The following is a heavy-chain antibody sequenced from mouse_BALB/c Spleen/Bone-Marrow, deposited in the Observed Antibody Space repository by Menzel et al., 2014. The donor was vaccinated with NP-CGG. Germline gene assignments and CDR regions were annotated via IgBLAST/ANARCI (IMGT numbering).Heavy chain of an antibody. V-gene: IGHV1S56*01. Sequence: VQLQQSGPELVKPGAPVRISCKASGYTFTSYYIHWVKQRPGQGLEWIGWIYPGNVNTKYNEKFKGKATLTADKSSSTAYMQLSSLTSEDSAVYFCARRYDDYFDYWGQGTTLTVSS. D-gene: IGHD2-14*01. J-gene: IGHJ2*01. CDR2: IYPGNVNT. CDR1: GYTFTSYY. CDR3: ARRYDDYFDY.